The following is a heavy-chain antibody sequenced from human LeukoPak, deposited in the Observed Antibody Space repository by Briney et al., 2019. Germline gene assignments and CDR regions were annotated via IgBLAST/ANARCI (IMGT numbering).Heavy chain of an antibody. J-gene: IGHJ4*02. CDR1: GYTFTGYY. CDR3: ATYLAGTIRQPPFAW. D-gene: IGHD1-7*01. CDR2: ICANIGGT. V-gene: IGHV1-2*02. Sequence: ASVKVSCKASGYTFTGYYMHWVRQAPGQGLEWMGWICANIGGTNYAQKFQGRVTMTRDTSISTAYMELSSLRSEDTAVYYCATYLAGTIRQPPFAWGGEGTLVTLSS.